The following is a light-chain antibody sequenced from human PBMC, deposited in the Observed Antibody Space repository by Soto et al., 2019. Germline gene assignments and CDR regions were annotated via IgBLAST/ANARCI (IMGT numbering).Light chain of an antibody. CDR1: QSVGST. CDR3: QQYGSSPWT. Sequence: EIVLIQSPDTLSLSPGESATISCRASQSVGSTLAWYQQKPGQAPRLLIYGASSRATGIPDRFSGSGSGTDFTLTISRLEPEDFAVYYCQQYGSSPWTFGQGTKVDIK. V-gene: IGKV3-20*01. CDR2: GAS. J-gene: IGKJ1*01.